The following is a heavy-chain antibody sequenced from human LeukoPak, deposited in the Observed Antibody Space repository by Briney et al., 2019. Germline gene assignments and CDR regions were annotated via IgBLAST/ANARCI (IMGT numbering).Heavy chain of an antibody. D-gene: IGHD3-10*01. CDR2: IRSKASSYAT. Sequence: GGSLRLSCAASGFTFSGSAMHWVRQASGKGLEWVGRIRSKASSYATAYAASVKGRFTISRDDSKDTAYLQMNSLRAEDTAVYYCARDYYGSGSYYSIYYFEYWGQGTLVTVSS. V-gene: IGHV3-73*01. J-gene: IGHJ4*02. CDR3: ARDYYGSGSYYSIYYFEY. CDR1: GFTFSGSA.